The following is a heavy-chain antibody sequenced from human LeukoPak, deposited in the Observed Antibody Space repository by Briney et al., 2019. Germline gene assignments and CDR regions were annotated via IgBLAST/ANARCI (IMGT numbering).Heavy chain of an antibody. CDR2: IYYSGST. Sequence: KPSETLSLTCTVSGGSISSSSYYWGWIRQPPGKGLEWIGSIYYSGSTYYNPSLKSRVTISVDTSKNQFSLKLSSVTAADTAVYYCARRAGDYSHPYDYWGQGTLVTVSS. J-gene: IGHJ4*02. D-gene: IGHD3-22*01. CDR1: GGSISSSSYY. CDR3: ARRAGDYSHPYDY. V-gene: IGHV4-39*01.